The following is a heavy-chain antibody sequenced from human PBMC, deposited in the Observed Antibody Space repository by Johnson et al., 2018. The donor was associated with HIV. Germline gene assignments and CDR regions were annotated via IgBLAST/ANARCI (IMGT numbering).Heavy chain of an antibody. CDR3: ARDLYYGSGSSVAFDI. D-gene: IGHD3-10*01. J-gene: IGHJ3*02. Sequence: MLLVESGGGLVQPGGSLRLSCAASGSTFSSYAMSWVRQAPGRGLEWVSSISGSGGSTYYADSVKGRFTISRDNSKNSLYLQMNSLRAEDTALYYCARDLYYGSGSSVAFDIWGQGTMVTVSS. CDR1: GSTFSSYA. V-gene: IGHV3-23*04. CDR2: ISGSGGST.